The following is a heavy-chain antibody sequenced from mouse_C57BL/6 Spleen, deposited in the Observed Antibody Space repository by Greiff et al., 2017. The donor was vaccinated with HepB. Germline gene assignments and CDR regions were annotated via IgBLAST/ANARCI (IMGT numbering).Heavy chain of an antibody. CDR1: GFNIKDYY. Sequence: EVQLQQSGAELVKPGASVKLSCTASGFNIKDYYMHWVKQRTEQGLEWIGRIDPEDGETKYAPKFQGKATITAATSSNTAYLQLRSLTSEDTAVYYCARRCVYDYDDGYAMDYWGQGTSVTVSS. CDR2: IDPEDGET. J-gene: IGHJ4*01. CDR3: ARRCVYDYDDGYAMDY. D-gene: IGHD2-4*01. V-gene: IGHV14-2*01.